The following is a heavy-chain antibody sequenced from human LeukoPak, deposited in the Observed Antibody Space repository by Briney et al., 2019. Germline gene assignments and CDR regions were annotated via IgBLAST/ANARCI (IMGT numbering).Heavy chain of an antibody. CDR3: ASNGYSSGWWGRAFDI. CDR1: GYSFTSYW. Sequence: GESLKISCKGSGYSFTSYWIGWVRQMPGKGLEWMGIIYPGDSDTRYSPSFQGQVTISADKSISTAYLQWSSLKASDTAMYYCASNGYSSGWWGRAFDIWGQGTMVTVSS. J-gene: IGHJ3*02. V-gene: IGHV5-51*01. CDR2: IYPGDSDT. D-gene: IGHD6-19*01.